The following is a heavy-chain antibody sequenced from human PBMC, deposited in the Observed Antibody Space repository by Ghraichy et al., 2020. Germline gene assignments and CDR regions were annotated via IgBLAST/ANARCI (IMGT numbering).Heavy chain of an antibody. CDR2: ISGSGGST. V-gene: IGHV3-23*01. J-gene: IGHJ4*02. Sequence: GESLNISCAASGFTFSSYAMSWVRQAPGKGLEWVSAISGSGGSTYYADSVKGRFTISRDNSKNTLYLQMNSLRAEDTAVYYCAKVPMAVFDYWGQGTLVTVSS. D-gene: IGHD5-24*01. CDR1: GFTFSSYA. CDR3: AKVPMAVFDY.